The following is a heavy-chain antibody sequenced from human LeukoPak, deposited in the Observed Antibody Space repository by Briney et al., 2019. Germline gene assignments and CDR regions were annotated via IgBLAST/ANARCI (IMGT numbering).Heavy chain of an antibody. J-gene: IGHJ4*02. CDR2: ISYDGSNK. CDR1: GFTFSSYA. V-gene: IGHV3-30-3*01. D-gene: IGHD3-9*01. CDR3: ARFCFYDILTGYPPPDY. Sequence: GGSLRLSCAASGFTFSSYAMHWVRQAPGKGLEWVAVISYDGSNKYYADSVKGRFTISRDNSKNTLYLQMNSLRAEDTAVYYCARFCFYDILTGYPPPDYGGRGPLVTVSS.